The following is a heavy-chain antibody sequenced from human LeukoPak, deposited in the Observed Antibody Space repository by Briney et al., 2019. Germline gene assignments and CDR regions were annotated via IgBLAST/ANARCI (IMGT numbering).Heavy chain of an antibody. CDR2: ISYDGSNK. CDR1: GFTFSSYA. CDR3: LSWFGELRDAFDI. V-gene: IGHV3-30*04. D-gene: IGHD3-10*01. Sequence: GRSLRLSCAASGFTFSSYAMHWVRQAPGKGLEWVAVISYDGSNKYYADSVKGRFTISRDNSKNTLYLRMNSLRAEDTAVYYCLSWFGELRDAFDIWGQGTMVTVSS. J-gene: IGHJ3*02.